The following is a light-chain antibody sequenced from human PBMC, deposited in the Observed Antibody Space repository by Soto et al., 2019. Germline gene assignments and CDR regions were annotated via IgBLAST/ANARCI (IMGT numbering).Light chain of an antibody. Sequence: DIVMTQSPDSLAVSLGERATINCKSSQSVLYNSNSKNYLAWYQQKPGQPPKLLIYWASTRESGVPDRFTGSGSGTDFTLTISSLQAEDVAVYYCQQYYRTPWTFGQGTKAEIK. J-gene: IGKJ1*01. CDR1: QSVLYNSNSKNY. CDR2: WAS. CDR3: QQYYRTPWT. V-gene: IGKV4-1*01.